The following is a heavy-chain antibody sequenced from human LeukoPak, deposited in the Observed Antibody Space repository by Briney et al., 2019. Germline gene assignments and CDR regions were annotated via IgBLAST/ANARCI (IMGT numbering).Heavy chain of an antibody. CDR3: ASGSFMVRGVIRNYYFDY. Sequence: SETLSLTCTVSGGSISSGSYYWSWIRQPAGKGLEWIGRIYTSGSTNYNPSLKSRVTISVDTSKNQFSLKLSSVTAADTAVYYCASGSFMVRGVIRNYYFDYWGQGTLVTVSS. J-gene: IGHJ4*02. CDR1: GGSISSGSYY. D-gene: IGHD3-10*01. V-gene: IGHV4-61*02. CDR2: IYTSGST.